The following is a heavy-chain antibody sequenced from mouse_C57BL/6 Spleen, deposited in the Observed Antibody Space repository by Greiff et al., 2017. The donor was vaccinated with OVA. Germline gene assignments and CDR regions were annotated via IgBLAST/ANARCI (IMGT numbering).Heavy chain of an antibody. CDR3: TREGPYYGSSLDWFAY. CDR1: GFTFSSYA. D-gene: IGHD1-1*01. V-gene: IGHV5-9-1*02. J-gene: IGHJ3*01. CDR2: ISSGGDYI. Sequence: EVKLIESGEGLVKPGGSLKLSCAASGFTFSSYAMSWVRQTPEKRLEWVAYISSGGDYIYYADTVKGRFTISRDNARNTLYLQMSSLKSEDTAMYYCTREGPYYGSSLDWFAYWGQGTLVTVSA.